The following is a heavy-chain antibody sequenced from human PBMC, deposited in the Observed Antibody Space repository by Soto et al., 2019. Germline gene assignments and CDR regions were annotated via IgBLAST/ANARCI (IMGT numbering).Heavy chain of an antibody. J-gene: IGHJ4*02. CDR2: ISPIFGTA. V-gene: IGHV1-69*01. CDR1: VGTFSSYA. CDR3: ARSLYCSSTSGPLYY. Sequence: QVQLVQSGAEVKKPGSSVKVSCKASVGTFSSYAISWVRQAPGQGLEWMGGISPIFGTANCAQKFQGRVTITAAESTSPAYMELNSPRSEGTAVYYCARSLYCSSTSGPLYYWGQGTLVTVSS. D-gene: IGHD2-2*01.